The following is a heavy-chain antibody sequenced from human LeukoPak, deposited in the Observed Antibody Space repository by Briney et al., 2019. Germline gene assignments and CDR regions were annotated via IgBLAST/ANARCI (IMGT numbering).Heavy chain of an antibody. CDR2: ISGSDGST. J-gene: IGHJ4*02. Sequence: PGGSLRLSCAASGFTFSPYAMSWVRQAPGKGLEWVSAISGSDGSTYYADSVKGRFTISRDNSKNTLYLQMNSLRAEDTAVYYCAKSLRGTDYGDYWGQGTLVTVSS. CDR1: GFTFSPYA. CDR3: AKSLRGTDYGDY. D-gene: IGHD3-16*01. V-gene: IGHV3-23*01.